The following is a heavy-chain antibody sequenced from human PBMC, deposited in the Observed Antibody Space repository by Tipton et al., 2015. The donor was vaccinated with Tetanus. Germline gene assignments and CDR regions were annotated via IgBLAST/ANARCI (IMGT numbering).Heavy chain of an antibody. CDR2: SWYDGTDK. CDR1: GFIFSSYG. Sequence: SLRLSCAASGFIFSSYGIHWVRQAPGKGLEWVAVSWYDGTDKYYADSVKGRFTISRDNSKNTLYLQRNSLRAGDTAVFYCAGGADWGGGGCFSGEFGSWGQGTQVTVSS. CDR3: AGGADWGGGGCFSGEFGS. V-gene: IGHV3-33*01. J-gene: IGHJ4*02. D-gene: IGHD2-21*01.